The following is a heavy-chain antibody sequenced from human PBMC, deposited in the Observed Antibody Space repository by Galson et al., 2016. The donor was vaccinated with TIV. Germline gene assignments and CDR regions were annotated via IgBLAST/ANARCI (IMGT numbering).Heavy chain of an antibody. CDR3: AKGDYFDSSGYFDF. V-gene: IGHV3-23*01. CDR1: GFAFSNYA. Sequence: SLRLSCAASGFAFSNYALNWVRQAPGKGLECVAAISGSGSGTYYTDSVKSRFTISRDNSKNTLYLQMNSLRAGDTALFYCAKGDYFDSSGYFDFWGQGTLVTVSS. D-gene: IGHD3-22*01. J-gene: IGHJ4*02. CDR2: ISGSGSGT.